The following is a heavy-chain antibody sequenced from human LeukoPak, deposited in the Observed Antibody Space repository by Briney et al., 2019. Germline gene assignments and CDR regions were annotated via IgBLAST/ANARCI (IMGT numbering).Heavy chain of an antibody. J-gene: IGHJ6*02. CDR2: INHSGST. V-gene: IGHV4-34*01. D-gene: IGHD3-16*01. CDR3: ARVGGTNYYDYGMDV. Sequence: SETLSLTCAVYGVSFSGYYWSWIRQPPGKGLEWIGEINHSGSTNYNPSLKSRVTISVDTSKNQFSLKLSSVAAADTAVYYCARVGGTNYYDYGMDVWGQGTTVTVSS. CDR1: GVSFSGYY.